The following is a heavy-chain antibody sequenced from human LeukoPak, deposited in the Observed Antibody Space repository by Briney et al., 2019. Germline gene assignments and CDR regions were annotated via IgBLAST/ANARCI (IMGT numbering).Heavy chain of an antibody. V-gene: IGHV3-53*01. CDR1: GFTFSNAW. CDR2: IYSGGNT. Sequence: GGSLRLSCAASGFTFSNAWMSWVRQAPGEGLEWVSVIYSGGNTYYADSVKGRFTISRDNSKNTLYLQMNNLRAEDTAVYYCARDLGRDSFDIWGQGTKVTVSS. CDR3: ARDLGRDSFDI. D-gene: IGHD2-15*01. J-gene: IGHJ3*02.